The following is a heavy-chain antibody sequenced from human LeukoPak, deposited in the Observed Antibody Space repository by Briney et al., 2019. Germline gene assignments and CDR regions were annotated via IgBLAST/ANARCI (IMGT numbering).Heavy chain of an antibody. CDR3: ARVADWGFLLFDY. CDR2: IYHSGST. Sequence: SETLSLTCAVSGGSISSGGYSWSWIRQPPGKGLEWIGYIYHSGSTYYNPSLKSRVTISVDRSKNQFSLKLSSVPAADTVVYYCARVADWGFLLFDYWGQGTLVTVSS. J-gene: IGHJ4*02. CDR1: GGSISSGGYS. V-gene: IGHV4-30-2*01. D-gene: IGHD7-27*01.